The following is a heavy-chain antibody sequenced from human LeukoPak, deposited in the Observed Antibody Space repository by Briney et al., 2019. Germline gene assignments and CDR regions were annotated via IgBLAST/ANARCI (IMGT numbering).Heavy chain of an antibody. Sequence: GGSLRLPCAASGFTFSSYSMNWVRQAPGKGLEWVSSISSSSSYIYYADSMKGRFTISRDNAKNSLYLQMNSLRVEDTAVYYCARGQYSSGWYDFDYWGQGTLVTVSS. CDR1: GFTFSSYS. D-gene: IGHD6-19*01. J-gene: IGHJ4*02. V-gene: IGHV3-21*01. CDR3: ARGQYSSGWYDFDY. CDR2: ISSSSSYI.